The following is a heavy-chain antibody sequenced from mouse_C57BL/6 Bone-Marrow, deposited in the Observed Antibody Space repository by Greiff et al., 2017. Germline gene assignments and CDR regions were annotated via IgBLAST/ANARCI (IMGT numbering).Heavy chain of an antibody. J-gene: IGHJ4*01. V-gene: IGHV1-50*01. Sequence: VQLQQPGAELVKPGASVTLSCKASGYTFTSYWMKWVKQRPGQGLEWIGEIDPSDSYTNSNQKFKGKATLTVDTSSSTAYMQLSSLTSEDSAVYYCARSSLYYYSMDYWGQGTSVTVSS. CDR3: ARSSLYYYSMDY. CDR1: GYTFTSYW. CDR2: IDPSDSYT. D-gene: IGHD6-1*01.